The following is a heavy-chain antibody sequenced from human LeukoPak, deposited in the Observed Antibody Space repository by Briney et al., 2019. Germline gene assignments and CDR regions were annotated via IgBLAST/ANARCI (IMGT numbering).Heavy chain of an antibody. CDR2: INAGNGNT. J-gene: IGHJ4*02. Sequence: ASVKVSCKASGYTFTSYAMRWVRQAPGQRLEWMGWINAGNGNTKYSQKFQGRVTITRDTSASTAYMELSSLRSEDTAVYYCARDQVDTAMVTGLDYWGQGTLVTVSS. CDR1: GYTFTSYA. D-gene: IGHD5-18*01. V-gene: IGHV1-3*01. CDR3: ARDQVDTAMVTGLDY.